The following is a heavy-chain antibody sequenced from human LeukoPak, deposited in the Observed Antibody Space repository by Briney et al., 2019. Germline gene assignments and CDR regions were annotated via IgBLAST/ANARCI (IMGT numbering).Heavy chain of an antibody. CDR2: INPNSGGT. D-gene: IGHD3-10*01. V-gene: IGHV1-2*02. CDR3: ARELVLWFGELYRGGWFDP. CDR1: GYTFTGYY. J-gene: IGHJ5*02. Sequence: ASVKVSCKASGYTFTGYYMHWVRQAPGQGLEWMGWINPNSGGTNYAQKFQGRVTMTRDTSSSTAYMELSRLRSDDTAVYYCARELVLWFGELYRGGWFDPWGQGTLVTVSS.